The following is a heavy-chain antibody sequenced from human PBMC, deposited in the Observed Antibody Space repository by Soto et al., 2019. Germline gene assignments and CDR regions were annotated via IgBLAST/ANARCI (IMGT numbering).Heavy chain of an antibody. D-gene: IGHD2-2*01. CDR1: GGSISSYY. Sequence: QVQLQESGPGLVKPSETLSLTCSVSGGSISSYYWSWIRQPAGKALEWIGRIYTSGSTNYNPSLKRRVTMSVDTSKNQFSLKLTSVTAADTAVHYCARDPYCRSTSCYDAFDIWGQGTLVTVSS. J-gene: IGHJ3*02. CDR3: ARDPYCRSTSCYDAFDI. CDR2: IYTSGST. V-gene: IGHV4-4*07.